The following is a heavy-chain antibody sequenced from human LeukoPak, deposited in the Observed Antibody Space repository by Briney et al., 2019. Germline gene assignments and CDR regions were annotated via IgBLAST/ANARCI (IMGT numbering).Heavy chain of an antibody. CDR2: INSDGSST. V-gene: IGHV3-74*01. D-gene: IGHD4-17*01. Sequence: GGSLRLSCVASGFTFSNYWMHWVRQAPGKGLMWVSRINSDGSSTSYADSVKGRFTISRDNAKNTLYLQMNSLRAEDTAVYYCASPMTTVTPGGYWGQGTLVTVSS. CDR3: ASPMTTVTPGGY. J-gene: IGHJ4*02. CDR1: GFTFSNYW.